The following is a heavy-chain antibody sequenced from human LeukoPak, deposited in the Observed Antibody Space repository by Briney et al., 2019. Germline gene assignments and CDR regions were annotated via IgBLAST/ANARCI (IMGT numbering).Heavy chain of an antibody. CDR1: GFTFSSYA. J-gene: IGHJ4*02. CDR3: ARDFCDH. V-gene: IGHV3-21*01. D-gene: IGHD3-3*01. CDR2: IDSTSSFI. Sequence: GGSLRLSCAASGFTFSSYAMMGVRQAPGKGLEWVSSIDSTSSFIYYADSLKGRFTVSRDNAKNSLYLQMNSLRAEDTAVYYCARDFCDHWGQGTLVTVSS.